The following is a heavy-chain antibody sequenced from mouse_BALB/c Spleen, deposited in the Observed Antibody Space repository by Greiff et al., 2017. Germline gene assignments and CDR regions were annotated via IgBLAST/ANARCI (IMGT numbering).Heavy chain of an antibody. Sequence: VQLQESGPGLVAPSQSLSITCTVSGFSLTGYGVNWVRQPPGKGLEWLGMIWGDGSTDYNSALKSRLSISKDNSKSQVFLKMNSLQTDDTARYYCALIYYGTSWYFDVWGAGTTVTVSS. CDR2: IWGDGST. D-gene: IGHD2-1*01. J-gene: IGHJ1*01. V-gene: IGHV2-6-7*01. CDR3: ALIYYGTSWYFDV. CDR1: GFSLTGYG.